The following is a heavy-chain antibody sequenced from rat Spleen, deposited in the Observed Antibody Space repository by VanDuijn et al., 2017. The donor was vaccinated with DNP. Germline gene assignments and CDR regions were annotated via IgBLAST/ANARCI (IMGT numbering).Heavy chain of an antibody. J-gene: IGHJ2*01. CDR1: GFTFSNYG. CDR2: ISTGGGST. V-gene: IGHV5S13*01. Sequence: EVQLVESGGGLVQPGRSLKLSCAASGFTFSNYGMAWVRQAPTKGLEWVASISTGGGSTYYRDSVRGRFTISRDNAENTLYLQMDSLRSEDTATYYCATHQYYGYRRDYFDYWGQGVMVTVSS. D-gene: IGHD1-6*01. CDR3: ATHQYYGYRRDYFDY.